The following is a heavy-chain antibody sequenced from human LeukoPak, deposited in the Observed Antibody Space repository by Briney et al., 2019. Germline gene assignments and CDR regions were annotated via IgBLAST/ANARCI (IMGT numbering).Heavy chain of an antibody. J-gene: IGHJ4*02. Sequence: GGSLRLSCAASGFTFDDYAMHWVRQAPGKGLEWVSGISWNSGSIGYADSVKGRFTISRDNAKNSLYLQMNSLRAEDTALYYCARDYSGSYGNWGQGTLVTVSS. CDR3: ARDYSGSYGN. D-gene: IGHD1-26*01. V-gene: IGHV3-9*01. CDR1: GFTFDDYA. CDR2: ISWNSGSI.